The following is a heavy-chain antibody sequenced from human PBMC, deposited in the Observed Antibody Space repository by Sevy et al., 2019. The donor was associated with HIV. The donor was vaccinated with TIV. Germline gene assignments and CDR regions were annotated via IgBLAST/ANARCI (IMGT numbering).Heavy chain of an antibody. V-gene: IGHV3-7*03. CDR1: GFTFSSYW. D-gene: IGHD6-19*01. J-gene: IGHJ6*03. CDR3: AGEVPSGWYGAGIYYYYYYMDV. Sequence: GGSLRLSCAASGFTFSSYWMSWVRQAPGKGLEWVANIKQDGSEKYYVGSVKGRFTISRDNAQNSRYLQMNSLRAEDKAVYYGAGEVPSGWYGAGIYYYYYYMDVWGKGTTVTVSS. CDR2: IKQDGSEK.